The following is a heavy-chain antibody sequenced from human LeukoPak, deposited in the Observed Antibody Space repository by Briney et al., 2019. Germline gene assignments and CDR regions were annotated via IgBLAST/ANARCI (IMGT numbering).Heavy chain of an antibody. Sequence: PGGSLRLSCGASGFTFSNYGMLWVRQAPGKGLDWVAFIRYDGNNKLYADSVKGRFTISRDNSKNSLYLQLNSLRPEDTALYYCSTDPRSLLYWGHGTLVTVSS. D-gene: IGHD4-17*01. J-gene: IGHJ4*01. CDR2: IRYDGNNK. V-gene: IGHV3-30*02. CDR1: GFTFSNYG. CDR3: STDPRSLLY.